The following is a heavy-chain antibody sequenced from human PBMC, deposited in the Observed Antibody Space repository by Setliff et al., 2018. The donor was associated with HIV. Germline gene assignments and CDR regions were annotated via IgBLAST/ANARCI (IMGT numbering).Heavy chain of an antibody. CDR1: GGSFSGYY. CDR3: ARGIGTRYNYYMDV. V-gene: IGHV4-34*01. D-gene: IGHD1-20*01. J-gene: IGHJ6*03. CDR2: INHSGNT. Sequence: ETLSLTCAVYGGSFSGYYWSWIRQPPGKGLEWIGEINHSGNTNYNPSLKSRVTMSADTSRNQLSLKLSSVTAADTAVYYCARGIGTRYNYYMDVWGIGTTVTVSS.